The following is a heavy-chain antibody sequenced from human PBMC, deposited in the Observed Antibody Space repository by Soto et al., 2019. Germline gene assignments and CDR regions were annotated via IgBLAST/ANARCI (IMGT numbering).Heavy chain of an antibody. Sequence: QTGGSLRLSCTASGFTFGDYAMSWFRQAPGKGLEWVGFIRSKAYGGTTEYAASVKGRFTISRDDSKSIAYLQMNSLKTEDTAVYYCTRGRRVRGSYFPPDAFDIWGQGTMVTVSS. CDR1: GFTFGDYA. CDR3: TRGRRVRGSYFPPDAFDI. J-gene: IGHJ3*02. D-gene: IGHD1-26*01. CDR2: IRSKAYGGTT. V-gene: IGHV3-49*03.